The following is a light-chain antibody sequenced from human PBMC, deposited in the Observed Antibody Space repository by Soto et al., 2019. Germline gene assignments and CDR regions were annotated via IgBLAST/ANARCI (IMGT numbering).Light chain of an antibody. CDR1: QSVSGSY. Sequence: EIVLTQSPGTLSLSPGERATLSCRASQSVSGSYLAWYQQKPGQAPRLLIYGASTRATGIPDRFSGSESGTDFTLTISRLEPDDFAVYYCQQYDISPWTFGQGTKVEIE. CDR3: QQYDISPWT. CDR2: GAS. V-gene: IGKV3-20*01. J-gene: IGKJ1*01.